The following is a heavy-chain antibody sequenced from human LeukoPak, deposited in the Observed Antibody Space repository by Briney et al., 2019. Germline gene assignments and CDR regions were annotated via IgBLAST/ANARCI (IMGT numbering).Heavy chain of an antibody. J-gene: IGHJ4*02. CDR1: GFTFDDAG. CDR3: ARQKGGFYLFDY. Sequence: GGSLRLSCVASGFTFDDAGLSWVRHVPGKGLEWVANINWNGKYTGYLDSVKGRFTISRDNAKNSLYLEMKSLGPEDTALYYCARQKGGFYLFDYWGRGTLVTVSS. D-gene: IGHD3-3*01. CDR2: INWNGKYT. V-gene: IGHV3-20*04.